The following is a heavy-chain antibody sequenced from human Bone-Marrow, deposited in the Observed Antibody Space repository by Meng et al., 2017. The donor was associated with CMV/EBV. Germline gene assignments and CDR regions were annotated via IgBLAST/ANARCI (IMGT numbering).Heavy chain of an antibody. CDR3: ARARGDYVWGGTYIKYFDY. CDR2: ISSSSSYI. V-gene: IGHV3-21*01. D-gene: IGHD3-16*01. J-gene: IGHJ4*02. Sequence: MSWVRKAPGKGLEWVSSISSSSSYIYYADSVKGRFTISRDNAKNSLYLQMNSLRAEDTAVYYCARARGDYVWGGTYIKYFDYWGQGTLVTVSS.